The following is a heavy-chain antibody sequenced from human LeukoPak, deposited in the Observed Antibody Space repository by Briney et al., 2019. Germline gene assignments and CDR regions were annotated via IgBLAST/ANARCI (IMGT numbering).Heavy chain of an antibody. J-gene: IGHJ5*02. CDR2: IWYDGSNK. V-gene: IGHV3-33*01. D-gene: IGHD6-13*01. CDR3: ARDGGIAAAGHNWFDP. CDR1: GFTFSSYG. Sequence: GGSLRLSCAASGFTFSSYGMHWVRQAPGKGLEWVAVIWYDGSNKYYADSVRGRFTISRDNSKNTLYLQMNSLRAEDTAVYYRARDGGIAAAGHNWFDPWGQGTLVTVSS.